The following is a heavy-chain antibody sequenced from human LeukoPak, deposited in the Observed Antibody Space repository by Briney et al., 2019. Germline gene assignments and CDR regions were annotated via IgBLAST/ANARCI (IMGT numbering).Heavy chain of an antibody. CDR3: ATDFWSGYTREPFDY. J-gene: IGHJ4*02. D-gene: IGHD3-3*01. Sequence: GYTFXDYYXXXVXQXPGXXLXXMGRVDPEDGETIYAEKFQGRVTITADTSTDTAYMELSSLRSEDTAVYYCATDFWSGYTREPFDYWGQGTLVTVSS. CDR2: VDPEDGET. CDR1: GYTFXDYY. V-gene: IGHV1-69-2*01.